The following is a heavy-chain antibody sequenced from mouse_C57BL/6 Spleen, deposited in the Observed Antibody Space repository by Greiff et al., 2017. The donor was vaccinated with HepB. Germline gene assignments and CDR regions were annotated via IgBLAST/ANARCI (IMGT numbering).Heavy chain of an antibody. D-gene: IGHD3-1*01. Sequence: EVHLVESGGGLVKPGGSLKLSCAASGFTFSSYTMSWVRQTPEKRLEWVATISGGGGNTYYPDSVKGRFTISRDNAKNTLYLQMSSLRSEDTALYYCARHFGEGFAYWGQGTLVTVSA. CDR3: ARHFGEGFAY. CDR1: GFTFSSYT. J-gene: IGHJ3*01. V-gene: IGHV5-9*01. CDR2: ISGGGGNT.